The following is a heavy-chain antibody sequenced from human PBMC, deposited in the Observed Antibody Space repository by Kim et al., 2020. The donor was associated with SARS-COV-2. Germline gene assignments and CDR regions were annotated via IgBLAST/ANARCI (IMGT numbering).Heavy chain of an antibody. CDR1: GFTFSSYA. V-gene: IGHV3-23*01. Sequence: GGSLRLSCAASGFTFSSYAMSWVRQAPGKGLEWVSAISGSGGSTYYADSVKGRFTISRDNSKNTLYLQMNSLRAEDTAVYYCAKGRGIAVAGLYRFDYWGQGTLVTVSS. CDR2: ISGSGGST. D-gene: IGHD6-19*01. J-gene: IGHJ4*02. CDR3: AKGRGIAVAGLYRFDY.